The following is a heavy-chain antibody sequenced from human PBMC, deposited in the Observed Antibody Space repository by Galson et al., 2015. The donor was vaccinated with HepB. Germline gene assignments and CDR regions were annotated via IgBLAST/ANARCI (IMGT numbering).Heavy chain of an antibody. CDR2: IYISGSA. V-gene: IGHV4-61*02. CDR1: GGSISSGSYY. D-gene: IGHD1-26*01. Sequence: TLSLTCTVSGGSISSGSYYWSWVRQPAGKGLERIGRIYISGSADYNPSLKSRVTISVDTSKNQFSLKLSSVTAADTAVYYCATSGSYYNWFDPWGQGTLVTVSS. J-gene: IGHJ5*02. CDR3: ATSGSYYNWFDP.